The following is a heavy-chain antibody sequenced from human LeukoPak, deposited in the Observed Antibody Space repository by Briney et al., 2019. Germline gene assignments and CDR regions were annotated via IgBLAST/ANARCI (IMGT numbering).Heavy chain of an antibody. V-gene: IGHV3-30-3*01. D-gene: IGHD4-17*01. J-gene: IGHJ4*02. CDR3: AKIYGDYAGSDY. CDR1: GFTFSSYA. CDR2: ISYDGNNK. Sequence: PGGSLRLSCAASGFTFSSYAMYWVRQARGKGLEWVAVISYDGNNKYYADSVKGRFTISRDNSKNTLYLQMNSLRAEDTAVYYCAKIYGDYAGSDYWGQGTLVTVSS.